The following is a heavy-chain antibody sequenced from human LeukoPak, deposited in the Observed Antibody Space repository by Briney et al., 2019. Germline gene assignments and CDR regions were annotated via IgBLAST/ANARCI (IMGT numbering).Heavy chain of an antibody. V-gene: IGHV3-48*03. J-gene: IGHJ4*02. D-gene: IGHD4-23*01. Sequence: GGSLRLSCAASGFTFSSYDMNWVRQAPGKGLEWVSYISSSGSAIYYADPVKGRFTISRDNAENSLYLQMISLRVEDTAIYYCAGERAGNSDYWGQGTLVTVSS. CDR1: GFTFSSYD. CDR2: ISSSGSAI. CDR3: AGERAGNSDY.